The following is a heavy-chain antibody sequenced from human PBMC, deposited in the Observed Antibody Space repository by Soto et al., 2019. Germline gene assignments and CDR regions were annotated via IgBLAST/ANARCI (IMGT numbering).Heavy chain of an antibody. V-gene: IGHV4-31*03. D-gene: IGHD4-4*01. CDR2: IYYSGST. Sequence: SETLSLTCTVSGGSISSGGYYWSWIRQHPGKGLEWIGYIYYSGSTYYNPSLKSRVTISVDTSKNQFSLKLSSVTAADTAVYYCARDFRMGRTVPGAEYYYYYYMDVWGKGTTVTVSS. J-gene: IGHJ6*03. CDR3: ARDFRMGRTVPGAEYYYYYYMDV. CDR1: GGSISSGGYY.